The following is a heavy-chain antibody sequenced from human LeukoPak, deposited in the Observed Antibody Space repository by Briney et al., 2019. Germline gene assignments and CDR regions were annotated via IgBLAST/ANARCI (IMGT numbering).Heavy chain of an antibody. D-gene: IGHD6-19*01. CDR2: IIPIFGTA. V-gene: IGHV1-69*13. CDR3: AGGGWYQDGFDY. Sequence: GASVKVSCKASGGTFSSYAISWVRQAPGQGLEWMGRIIPIFGTANYAQKFQGRVTITADESTSTAYMELSSLRSEDTAVYYCAGGGWYQDGFDYWGQGTLVTVSS. CDR1: GGTFSSYA. J-gene: IGHJ4*02.